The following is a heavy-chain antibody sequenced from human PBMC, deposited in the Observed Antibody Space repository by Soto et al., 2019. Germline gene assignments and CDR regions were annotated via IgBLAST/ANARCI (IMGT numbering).Heavy chain of an antibody. J-gene: IGHJ4*02. Sequence: QVHLVQSGAEVRKPGASVRVSCKTSGSTFTHFDIHWVRQATGQGLEWVGCMNPDSGNSGFTQRFQGRVSMTRNASMSTAYMEIHSLTSADTAIYYCARAYHLVPKFWGQGTLVTVSS. CDR2: MNPDSGNS. V-gene: IGHV1-8*01. CDR1: GSTFTHFD. CDR3: ARAYHLVPKF. D-gene: IGHD2-15*01.